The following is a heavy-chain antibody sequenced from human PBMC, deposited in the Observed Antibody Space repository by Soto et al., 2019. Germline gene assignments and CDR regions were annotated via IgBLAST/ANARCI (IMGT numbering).Heavy chain of an antibody. CDR1: GFTFGSYA. Sequence: VGSLRLSCAASGFTFGSYAMHWVRQAPGKGLEWVAVLSYAGSNKYYADSVKGRFTISRDNSKKTVYLQMNSLRADDTAVYYCARDQTTVVTTYYYYYGMDVWGQGTTVTVSS. V-gene: IGHV3-30-3*01. D-gene: IGHD4-17*01. CDR2: LSYAGSNK. J-gene: IGHJ6*02. CDR3: ARDQTTVVTTYYYYYGMDV.